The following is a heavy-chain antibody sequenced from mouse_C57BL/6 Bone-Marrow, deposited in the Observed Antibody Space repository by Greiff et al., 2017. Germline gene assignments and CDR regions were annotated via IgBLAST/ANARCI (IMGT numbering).Heavy chain of an antibody. Sequence: EVKVVESGGGLVKPGGSLKLSCAASGFTFSSYAMSWVRQTPEKRLEWVATISDGGSYTYYPDNVKGRFTISRDNAKNNLYLQMSHLKSEDTAMYYCARDQGIYYGNFYFDYWGQGTTLTVSS. V-gene: IGHV5-4*01. D-gene: IGHD2-1*01. CDR3: ARDQGIYYGNFYFDY. CDR1: GFTFSSYA. J-gene: IGHJ2*01. CDR2: ISDGGSYT.